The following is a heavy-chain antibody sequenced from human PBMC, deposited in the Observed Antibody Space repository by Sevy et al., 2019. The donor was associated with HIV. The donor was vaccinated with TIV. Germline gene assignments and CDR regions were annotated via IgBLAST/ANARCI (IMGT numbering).Heavy chain of an antibody. CDR3: ARVRITISYNWFDP. V-gene: IGHV1-18*01. CDR1: GYTFSNYG. CDR2: ISVYTGNT. J-gene: IGHJ5*02. Sequence: GESLKISCKASGYTFSNYGINWVRQAPGQGLEWMGWISVYTGNTYYGENLQGRLTMTTDTSTSTAYMELRSLTSDDTAVYYCARVRITISYNWFDPWGQGTLVTVSS. D-gene: IGHD3-3*01.